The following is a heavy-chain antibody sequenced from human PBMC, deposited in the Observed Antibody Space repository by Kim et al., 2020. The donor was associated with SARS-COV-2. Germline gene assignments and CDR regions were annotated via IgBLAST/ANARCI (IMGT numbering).Heavy chain of an antibody. CDR2: IYYSGST. CDR3: AREAVVVAATQVGVVDY. D-gene: IGHD2-15*01. V-gene: IGHV4-39*07. CDR1: GGSISSSSYY. Sequence: SETLSLTCTVSGGSISSSSYYWGWIRQPPGKGLEWIGSIYYSGSTYYNPSLKSRVTISVDTSKNQFSLKLSSVTAADTAVYYCAREAVVVAATQVGVVDYWGQGTLVTVSS. J-gene: IGHJ4*02.